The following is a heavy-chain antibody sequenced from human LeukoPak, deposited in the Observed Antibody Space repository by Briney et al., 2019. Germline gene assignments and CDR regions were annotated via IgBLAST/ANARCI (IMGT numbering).Heavy chain of an antibody. CDR3: ARGGYARYGFDI. CDR1: GGSFSGYY. Sequence: SETLSLTCAVYGGSFSGYYWSWIRQPPGKGLEWIGEINHSGSTNYNPSLKSRVTISVDTSKNQFSLKLSSVTAADTAVYYCARGGYARYGFDIWGQGTMVTVSS. D-gene: IGHD5-12*01. CDR2: INHSGST. V-gene: IGHV4-34*01. J-gene: IGHJ3*02.